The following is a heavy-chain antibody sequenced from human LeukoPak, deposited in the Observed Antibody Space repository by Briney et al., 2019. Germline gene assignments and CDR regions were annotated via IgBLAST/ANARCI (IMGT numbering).Heavy chain of an antibody. D-gene: IGHD5-24*01. Sequence: GGSLRLSCAVSGFTVSSNYMSWVRQAPGKGLEWVSVPYSGGSTYYADSVRGRITISRDNSKNTLYLQMSSLRAEATAVYYCARDTGYNYGPVYWGQGTLVTVSS. CDR2: PYSGGST. V-gene: IGHV3-53*01. CDR3: ARDTGYNYGPVY. CDR1: GFTVSSNY. J-gene: IGHJ4*02.